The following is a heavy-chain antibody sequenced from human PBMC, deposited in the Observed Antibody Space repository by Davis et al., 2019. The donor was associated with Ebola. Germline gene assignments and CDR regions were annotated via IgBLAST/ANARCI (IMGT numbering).Heavy chain of an antibody. J-gene: IGHJ4*02. CDR3: ARDSDVWGGGY. CDR1: GFTFSSYW. CDR2: ISGTGKNT. Sequence: PGGSLRLSCAASGFTFSSYWMHWVRQAPGKGLEWVSHISGTGKNTDYADSVKGRFTISRDNPKNTLFLQLNSLRVEDTAIYYCARDSDVWGGGYWGQGTLVTVSS. V-gene: IGHV3-48*01. D-gene: IGHD3-16*01.